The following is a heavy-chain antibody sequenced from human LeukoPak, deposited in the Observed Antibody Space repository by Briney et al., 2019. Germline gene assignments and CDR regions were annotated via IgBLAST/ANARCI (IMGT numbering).Heavy chain of an antibody. CDR3: ARGVFLDY. V-gene: IGHV4-59*01. Sequence: SETLTLTCTVSGGSISSYYWSWIRQPPGKGLEWIGYIYYSGSTNYNPSLKRRVTISVDTSKNQFSLTLSSVTAEDTAGYSCARGVFLDYWGQGTLVTVSS. CDR2: IYYSGST. CDR1: GGSISSYY. J-gene: IGHJ4*02.